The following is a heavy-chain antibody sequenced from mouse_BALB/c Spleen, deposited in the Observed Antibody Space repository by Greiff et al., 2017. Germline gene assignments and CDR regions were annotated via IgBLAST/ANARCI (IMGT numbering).Heavy chain of an antibody. D-gene: IGHD2-14*01. J-gene: IGHJ2*01. Sequence: VQLQQSGAELAKPGASVKMSCKASGYTFTSYWMHWVKQGPGQGLEWIGYINPSTGYTEYNQKFKDKATLTADKSSSAAYMQLSSLTSEDSAVYYCARGVRQGYYFDYWGQGTTLTVSS. CDR3: ARGVRQGYYFDY. V-gene: IGHV1-7*01. CDR2: INPSTGYT. CDR1: GYTFTSYW.